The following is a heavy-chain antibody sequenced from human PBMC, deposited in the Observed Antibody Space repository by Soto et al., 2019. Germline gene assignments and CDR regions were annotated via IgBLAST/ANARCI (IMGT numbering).Heavy chain of an antibody. Sequence: GASVKVSCKASGYTFTXYGISWVRQAPGQGLEWMGWINTYNGNTNHAQKLQGRVTMTTDTSTSTAYMELRSLRSDDTAVYYCARGVGSGTYYNQYNWFDPWGQGTLVTVSS. CDR2: INTYNGNT. D-gene: IGHD3-10*01. CDR1: GYTFTXYG. V-gene: IGHV1-18*01. J-gene: IGHJ5*02. CDR3: ARGVGSGTYYNQYNWFDP.